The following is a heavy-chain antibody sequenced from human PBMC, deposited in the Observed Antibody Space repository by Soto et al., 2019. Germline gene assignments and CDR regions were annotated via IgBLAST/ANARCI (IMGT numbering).Heavy chain of an antibody. Sequence: EVQLVESGGGLVQPGGSLRLSCAASGFTFSNYAMNWVRQAPGKGLEWVSYISHKTSAIYHADSVKGRFTISRDNAKNSLYLQMNGLRAADTACDYGARDPYSSTTGTIMDYWGQGTLVTVSS. J-gene: IGHJ4*02. V-gene: IGHV3-48*01. D-gene: IGHD4-17*01. CDR2: ISHKTSAI. CDR3: ARDPYSSTTGTIMDY. CDR1: GFTFSNYA.